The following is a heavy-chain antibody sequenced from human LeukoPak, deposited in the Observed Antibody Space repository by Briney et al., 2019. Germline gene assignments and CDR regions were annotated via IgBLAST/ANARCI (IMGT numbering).Heavy chain of an antibody. Sequence: GGSLRLSCAASGFTFSSYGMHWVRQAPGKGLEWVAFIRYDGSNKYYADSVKGRFTISRDNSKNTLYLQMNSLRAEDTAVYYCASGYYYDSSGYYYEGYWGQGTLVTVSS. CDR2: IRYDGSNK. V-gene: IGHV3-30*02. CDR1: GFTFSSYG. J-gene: IGHJ4*02. D-gene: IGHD3-22*01. CDR3: ASGYYYDSSGYYYEGY.